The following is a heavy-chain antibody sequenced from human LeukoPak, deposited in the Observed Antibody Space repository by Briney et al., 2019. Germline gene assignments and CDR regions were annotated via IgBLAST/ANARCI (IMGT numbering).Heavy chain of an antibody. D-gene: IGHD3-22*01. CDR1: GGSISSYY. J-gene: IGHJ5*02. CDR3: ARGHKGLVRPRGEMYNWSDP. CDR2: INHSGST. Sequence: SETLSLTCTVSGGSISSYYWSWIRQPPGKGLEWIGEINHSGSTNYNPSLKSRVTISVDTSKNQFSLKLSSVTAADTAVYYCARGHKGLVRPRGEMYNWSDPWGQGTLVTVSS. V-gene: IGHV4-34*01.